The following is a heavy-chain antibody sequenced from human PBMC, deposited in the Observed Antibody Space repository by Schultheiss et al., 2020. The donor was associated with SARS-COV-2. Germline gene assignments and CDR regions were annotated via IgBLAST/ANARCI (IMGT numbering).Heavy chain of an antibody. CDR1: GFSLSTSGMC. CDR2: IDWDDDK. J-gene: IGHJ4*02. D-gene: IGHD4-11*01. CDR3: AHRANDYSNYCLFDY. Sequence: SGPTLVKPTQTPTLTCTFSGFSLSTSGMCVSWIRQPPGKALVWLARIDWDDDKYYSTSLKTRLTISKDTSKNQVVLTMTNKDPVDTATYYCAHRANDYSNYCLFDYWGQGILVTVS. V-gene: IGHV2-70*12.